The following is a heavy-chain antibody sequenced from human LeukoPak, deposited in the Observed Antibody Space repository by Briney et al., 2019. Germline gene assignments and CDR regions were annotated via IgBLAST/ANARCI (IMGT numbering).Heavy chain of an antibody. CDR1: GYTFTSYG. J-gene: IGHJ4*02. CDR2: VSAYNGNT. V-gene: IGHV1-18*01. CDR3: ARGDYDFWSGYWDYFDY. D-gene: IGHD3-3*01. Sequence: ASVKVSCKASGYTFTSYGISWVRQAPGQGLEWMGWVSAYNGNTNYAQKLQGRVTMTTDTSTSTAYMELSSLRSEDTAVYYCARGDYDFWSGYWDYFDYWSQGTLVTVSS.